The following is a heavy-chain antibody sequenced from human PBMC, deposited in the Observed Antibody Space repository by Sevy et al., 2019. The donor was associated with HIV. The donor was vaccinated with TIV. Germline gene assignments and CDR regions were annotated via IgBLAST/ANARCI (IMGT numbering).Heavy chain of an antibody. CDR3: AKDKEDDYGDYYFDH. CDR1: GFIFSSYG. CDR2: ISSDGSDD. D-gene: IGHD4-17*01. Sequence: GGSLRLSCSASGFIFSSYGMHWVRQTPGKGLEWVAIISSDGSDDFYAESVMGRFTIPRDNSRNTLYLQMDSLRLEDTAIYYCAKDKEDDYGDYYFDHWGQGALVTVSS. V-gene: IGHV3-30*18. J-gene: IGHJ4*02.